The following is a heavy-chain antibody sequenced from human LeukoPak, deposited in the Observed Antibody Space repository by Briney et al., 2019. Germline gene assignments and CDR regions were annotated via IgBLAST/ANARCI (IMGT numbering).Heavy chain of an antibody. V-gene: IGHV4-39*01. Sequence: SETLSLTCTVSGGSISSSSYYWGWIRQPPGKGLEWIGSIYYSGSTYYNPSLKSRVTISVDTSKNQFSLKLSSVTAADTAVYYCARLLGITMVRGVIILEPWFDPWGQGTLVTVSP. CDR2: IYYSGST. CDR3: ARLLGITMVRGVIILEPWFDP. D-gene: IGHD3-10*01. J-gene: IGHJ5*02. CDR1: GGSISSSSYY.